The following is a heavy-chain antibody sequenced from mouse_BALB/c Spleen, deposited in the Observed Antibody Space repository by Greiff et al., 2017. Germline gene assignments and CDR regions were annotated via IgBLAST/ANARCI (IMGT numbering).Heavy chain of an antibody. D-gene: IGHD1-1*01. CDR2: ISNLAYSI. Sequence: EVQLVESGGGLVQPGGSRKLSCAASGFTFSDYGMAWVRQAPGKGPEWVAFISNLAYSIYYADTVTGRFTISRENAKNTLYLEMSSLRSEDTAMYYCARDSSYAMDYWGQGTSVTVSS. CDR1: GFTFSDYG. J-gene: IGHJ4*01. CDR3: ARDSSYAMDY. V-gene: IGHV5-15*02.